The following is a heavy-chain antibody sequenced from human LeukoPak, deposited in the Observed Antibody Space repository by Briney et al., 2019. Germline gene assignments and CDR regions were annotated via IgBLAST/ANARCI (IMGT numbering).Heavy chain of an antibody. D-gene: IGHD1-1*01. J-gene: IGHJ4*02. V-gene: IGHV3-23*01. CDR2: IGGSGGST. CDR1: GFTFSCYE. CDR3: ARETTRGDY. Sequence: GGSLRLSCAASGFTFSCYEMTWVPQAPGKGLEGVSVIGGSGGSTSYADSVTGRFTISRDNSKNTLYLQMNSLRAEDTAVYYCARETTRGDYWGQGTLVTVSS.